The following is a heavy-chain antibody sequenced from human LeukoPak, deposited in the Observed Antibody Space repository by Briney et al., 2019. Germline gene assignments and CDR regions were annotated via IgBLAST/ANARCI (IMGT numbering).Heavy chain of an antibody. CDR1: GGSISSYY. V-gene: IGHV4-59*12. J-gene: IGHJ4*02. CDR2: IYYSGST. D-gene: IGHD5-12*01. CDR3: ARAGGYSPSYFDY. Sequence: PSETLSLTCTVSGGSISSYYWSWIRQPPGKGLEWIGYIYYSGSTNYNPSLKSRVTISVDTSKNQFSLKLSSVTAADTAVYYCARAGGYSPSYFDYWGQGTLVTVSS.